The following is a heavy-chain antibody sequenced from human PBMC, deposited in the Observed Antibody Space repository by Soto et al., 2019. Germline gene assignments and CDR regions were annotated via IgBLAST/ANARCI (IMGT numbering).Heavy chain of an antibody. V-gene: IGHV4-4*02. CDR1: GGSISSNNW. J-gene: IGHJ4*02. CDR3: TKDVSGHPYYSDN. D-gene: IGHD3-3*01. CDR2: IYHSGRT. Sequence: SETLSLTCAVSGGSISSNNWWSWVRQAPGKGLEWIGEIYHSGRTSYNPSLRSRVTMSVDKSKNQFSLIVTSVTAADTAVYYCTKDVSGHPYYSDNWGPGTLVTVSS.